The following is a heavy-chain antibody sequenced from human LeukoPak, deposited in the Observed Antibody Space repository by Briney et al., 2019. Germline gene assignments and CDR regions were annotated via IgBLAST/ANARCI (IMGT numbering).Heavy chain of an antibody. CDR2: MSYSGSS. J-gene: IGHJ4*02. V-gene: IGHV4-31*03. CDR3: AREIGYCGDTRCYAIDFDY. Sequence: SETLSLTCTVSGGSMKSVGEYCSWVRQHPGKGLEGIGYMSYSGSSYYNPSLNSRLTMATETSKNQFSLRLSSVTAADTVIYYCAREIGYCGDTRCYAIDFDYWGRGILVTVS. CDR1: GGSMKSVGEY. D-gene: IGHD2-2*01.